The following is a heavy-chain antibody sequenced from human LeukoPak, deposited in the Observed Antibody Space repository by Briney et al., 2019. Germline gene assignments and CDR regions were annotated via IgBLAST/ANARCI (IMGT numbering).Heavy chain of an antibody. D-gene: IGHD3-3*01. CDR2: INHSGST. CDR1: GGSFSGYY. J-gene: IGHJ4*02. V-gene: IGHV4-34*01. CDR3: ARQNNFDFWSGFFDY. Sequence: SETLSLTCAVYGGSFSGYYWSWIRQPPGKGLEWIGEINHSGSTYYNPSLKSRVTISVDTSKNQFSLNLSSVTAADTAVYYCARQNNFDFWSGFFDYWGLGALVTVSS.